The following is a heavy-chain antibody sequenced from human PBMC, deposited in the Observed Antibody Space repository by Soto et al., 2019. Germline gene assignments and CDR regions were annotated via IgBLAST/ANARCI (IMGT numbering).Heavy chain of an antibody. CDR3: AKDGDWLDVYYDV. CDR1: GIEFSNYA. Sequence: GGSLRLSCVGSGIEFSNYAMSWVRQAPGKGLEWVSIVSASGRSRYHADSVKGRFTISRDNSKNTLYLHMTNLRAEDTAVYYCAKDGDWLDVYYDVWGQGTPVTVSS. V-gene: IGHV3-23*01. D-gene: IGHD3-16*01. J-gene: IGHJ4*02. CDR2: VSASGRSR.